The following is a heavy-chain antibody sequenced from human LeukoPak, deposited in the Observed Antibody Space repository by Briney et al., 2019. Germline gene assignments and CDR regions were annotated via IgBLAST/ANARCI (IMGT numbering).Heavy chain of an antibody. D-gene: IGHD1-26*01. J-gene: IGHJ4*02. CDR1: GGSISSGDYF. Sequence: SETLSLTCSVSGGSISSGDYFWSWIRQHPGKGLEWVGYMHHSGATYSNPSLRSRITMSVDTSNNQFSLKLSSVTAADTAVYYCARHGGGGESYPRVFDYWGRGNLVTVSS. CDR2: MHHSGAT. CDR3: ARHGGGGESYPRVFDY. V-gene: IGHV4-31*03.